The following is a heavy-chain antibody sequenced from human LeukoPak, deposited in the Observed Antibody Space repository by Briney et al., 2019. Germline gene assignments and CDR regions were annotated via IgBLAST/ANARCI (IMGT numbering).Heavy chain of an antibody. CDR3: ARGDSGYDYGFDN. J-gene: IGHJ4*02. V-gene: IGHV1-69*05. CDR1: GGTFGSHA. D-gene: IGHD5-12*01. Sequence: SVKVSCKASGGTFGSHAISWVRQAPGQGLEWVGGIIPIFGTTNYAQKFQGRVTITTDESTSTGYMELRSLRSDDTAVYYCARGDSGYDYGFDNWGQGTLVTVSS. CDR2: IIPIFGTT.